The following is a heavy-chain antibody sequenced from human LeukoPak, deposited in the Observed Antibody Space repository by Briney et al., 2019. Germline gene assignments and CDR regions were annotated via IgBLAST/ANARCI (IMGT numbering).Heavy chain of an antibody. CDR2: IWYDGSNK. CDR1: GFTFSSYG. J-gene: IGHJ6*02. D-gene: IGHD5-18*01. CDR3: ARGLSGHTAMADYYYYGMDV. V-gene: IGHV3-33*01. Sequence: PGRSLRLSCAASGFTFSSYGMHWIRQAPGKGLEWVAVIWYDGSNKYYADSVKGRFTISRDNSKNTLYLQMNSLRAEDTAVYYCARGLSGHTAMADYYYYGMDVWGQGTTVTVSS.